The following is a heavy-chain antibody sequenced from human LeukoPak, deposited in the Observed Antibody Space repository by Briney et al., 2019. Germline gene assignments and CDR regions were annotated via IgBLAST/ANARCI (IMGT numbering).Heavy chain of an antibody. V-gene: IGHV4-39*01. Sequence: SETLSLTCTVSGGSISSSSYYWGWIRQPPGKGLEWIGSIYYSGSTYYNPSLKSRVTISVDTSKNQFSLKLSSVTAADTAVYYCARAAAGTLFDYWGQGTLVTVSS. J-gene: IGHJ4*02. CDR1: GGSISSSSYY. D-gene: IGHD6-13*01. CDR3: ARAAAGTLFDY. CDR2: IYYSGST.